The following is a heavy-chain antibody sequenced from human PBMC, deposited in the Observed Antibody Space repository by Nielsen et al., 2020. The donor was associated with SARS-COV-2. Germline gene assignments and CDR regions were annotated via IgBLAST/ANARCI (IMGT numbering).Heavy chain of an antibody. CDR1: GYTFTSYY. CDR3: ASSVTVTSEFDY. CDR2: INPSGGSA. J-gene: IGHJ4*02. D-gene: IGHD4-17*01. Sequence: ASVKVSCKASGYTFTSYYMHWVRQAPGQGLEWMGIINPSGGSASYAQKFQGRVTMTRDTSTSTVYMELSSLRSEDTAVYYCASSVTVTSEFDYWGQGTLVTVSS. V-gene: IGHV1-46*01.